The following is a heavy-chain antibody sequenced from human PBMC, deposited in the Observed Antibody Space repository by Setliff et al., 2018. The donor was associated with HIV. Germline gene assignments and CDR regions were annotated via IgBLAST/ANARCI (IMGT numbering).Heavy chain of an antibody. D-gene: IGHD6-6*01. CDR1: GGSVSSASYY. CDR3: ASEAWTSYRSSSGYYYYYMDV. Sequence: PSETLSLTCTVSGGSVSSASYYWSWIRQPPGKGLEWLGYIYYSGTTKYNPSLKSRVTISVDTSKNQFSLKLSSVTAADTAVYYCASEAWTSYRSSSGYYYYYMDVWGKGTTVTVSS. V-gene: IGHV4-61*01. CDR2: IYYSGTT. J-gene: IGHJ6*03.